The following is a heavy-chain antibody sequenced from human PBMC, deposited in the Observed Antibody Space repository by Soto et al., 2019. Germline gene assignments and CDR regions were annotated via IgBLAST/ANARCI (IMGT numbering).Heavy chain of an antibody. V-gene: IGHV4-31*03. CDR3: ARYCSSTCCSYYYGMDV. CDR1: GGSISSGGYY. CDR2: IYYSGST. J-gene: IGHJ6*02. Sequence: QVQLQESGPGLVKPSQTLSLTCTVSGGSISSGGYYWSWIRQHPGKGLEWLGYIYYSGSTYYNPSLKRRVTIFVDTSKNQFSLKLSSVTAADTAVYYCARYCSSTCCSYYYGMDVWGQGTTVTVSS. D-gene: IGHD2-2*01.